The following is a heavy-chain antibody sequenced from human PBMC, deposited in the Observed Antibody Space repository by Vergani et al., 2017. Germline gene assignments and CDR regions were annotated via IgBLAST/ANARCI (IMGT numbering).Heavy chain of an antibody. V-gene: IGHV3-7*01. CDR2: IKQDGSEK. CDR3: ARDRDDSSGYYYDY. CDR1: GFSFSSYW. J-gene: IGHJ4*02. Sequence: EVQLVGSGGGLVQPGGSLRLSCVASGFSFSSYWMSWVRQAPGKGLEWVANIKQDGSEKYYVDSVKGRFTISRDNAKKSLYLQMNSLRAEDTAVYYCARDRDDSSGYYYDYWGQGTLVTVSS. D-gene: IGHD3-22*01.